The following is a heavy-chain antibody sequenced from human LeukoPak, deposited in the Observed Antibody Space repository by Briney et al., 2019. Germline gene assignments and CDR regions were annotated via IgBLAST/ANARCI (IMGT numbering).Heavy chain of an antibody. Sequence: SETLSLTCAVYGGSFSGYYWSWIRQPPGKGLEWIGEINHSGSTNYNPSLKSRVTISVDTSKNQFSLKLSSVTAADTAVYYCASGQDYGDHTPFDYWGQGTLVTVSS. CDR1: GGSFSGYY. J-gene: IGHJ4*02. D-gene: IGHD4-17*01. CDR3: ASGQDYGDHTPFDY. V-gene: IGHV4-34*01. CDR2: INHSGST.